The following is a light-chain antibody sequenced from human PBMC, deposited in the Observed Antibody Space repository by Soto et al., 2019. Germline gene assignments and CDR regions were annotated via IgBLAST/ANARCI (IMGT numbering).Light chain of an antibody. J-gene: IGKJ4*01. CDR1: QGISSH. CDR3: QQLKNYPLT. CDR2: GAP. Sequence: IQLTQSPSSLSASVGDRVTITCRASQGISSHLAWYQQKPGKAPKFLMYGAPTLQSGVPSRFSGSGSGTEFALTISSLQPEDFATYYCQQLKNYPLTFGGGTKVDI. V-gene: IGKV1-9*01.